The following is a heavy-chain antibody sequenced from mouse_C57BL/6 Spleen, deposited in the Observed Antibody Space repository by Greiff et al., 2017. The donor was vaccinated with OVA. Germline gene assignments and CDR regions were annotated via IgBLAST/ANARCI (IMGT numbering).Heavy chain of an antibody. CDR2: IDPSDSYT. CDR1: GYTFTSYW. CDR3: AREGGWYFDV. V-gene: IGHV1-59*01. Sequence: VQLQQPGAELVRPGTSVKLSCKASGYTFTSYWMHWVKQRPGQGLEWIGVIDPSDSYTNYNQKFKGKATLTVDTSSSTAYMQLSSLTSEDSAVYYCAREGGWYFDVWGTGTTVTVSS. J-gene: IGHJ1*03.